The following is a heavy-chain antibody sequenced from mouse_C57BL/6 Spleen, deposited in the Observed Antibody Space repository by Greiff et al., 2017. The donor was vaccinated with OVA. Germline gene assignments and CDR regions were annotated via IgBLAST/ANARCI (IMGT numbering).Heavy chain of an antibody. CDR2: LSSGSSPI. Sequence: EVKLVESGGGLVKPGGSLKLSCAASGFTFSDYGMHWVRQAPEKGLEWVAYLSSGSSPIYYADTVKGRFTISRDNAKNTLFLQMTSLRSEDTAMYYCARNAYYSNYVDAMDYWGQGTSVTVSS. V-gene: IGHV5-17*01. CDR1: GFTFSDYG. J-gene: IGHJ4*01. CDR3: ARNAYYSNYVDAMDY. D-gene: IGHD2-5*01.